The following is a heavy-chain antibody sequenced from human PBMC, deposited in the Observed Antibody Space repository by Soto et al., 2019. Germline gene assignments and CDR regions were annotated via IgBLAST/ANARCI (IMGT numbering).Heavy chain of an antibody. J-gene: IGHJ4*01. V-gene: IGHV1-3*01. CDR1: GYRITSYF. Sequence: RTSGYRITSYFRRWVRQAPGQRLEWMGWINAGNGNTKYSQKFQGRVTITRDTSASIAYMELSSLRSEDTAVYYCERAPEVAGPPGYRGHRTPVPVSS. D-gene: IGHD6-19*01. CDR3: ERAPEVAGPPGY. CDR2: INAGNGNT.